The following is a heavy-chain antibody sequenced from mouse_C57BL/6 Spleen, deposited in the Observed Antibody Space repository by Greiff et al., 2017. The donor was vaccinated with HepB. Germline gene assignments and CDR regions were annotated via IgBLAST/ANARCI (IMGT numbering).Heavy chain of an antibody. V-gene: IGHV1-19*01. D-gene: IGHD2-4*01. CDR2: INPYNGGT. Sequence: EVKLQESGPVLVKPGASVKMSCKASGYTFTDYYMNWVKQSHGKSLEWIGVINPYNGGTSYNQKFKGKATLTVDKSSSTAYMELNSLTSEDSAVYYCARDYDGAWFAYWGQGTLVTVSA. CDR3: ARDYDGAWFAY. J-gene: IGHJ3*01. CDR1: GYTFTDYY.